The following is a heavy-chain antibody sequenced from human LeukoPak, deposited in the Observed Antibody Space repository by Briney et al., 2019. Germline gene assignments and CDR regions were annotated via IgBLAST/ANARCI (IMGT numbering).Heavy chain of an antibody. CDR2: IWYDGSNK. Sequence: PWGSLRLSCAASGFTFNSYAMSWVRQAPGKGLEWVAVIWYDGSNKYYADSVKGRFTISRDNSKNTLYLQMNSLRAEDTAVYYCARDLGGMDVWGQGTPVTVSS. J-gene: IGHJ6*02. V-gene: IGHV3-33*08. CDR1: GFTFNSYA. CDR3: ARDLGGMDV.